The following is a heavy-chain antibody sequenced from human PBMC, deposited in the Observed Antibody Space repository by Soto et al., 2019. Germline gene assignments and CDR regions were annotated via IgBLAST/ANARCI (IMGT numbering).Heavy chain of an antibody. J-gene: IGHJ6*02. V-gene: IGHV4-31*03. Sequence: QVQLQESGPGLVKPSQTLSLTCTVSGGSISSGGYYWSWIRQHPGKGLEWIGYIYYSGSTYYNPSLVSRVTILLDTPKSRYPLQLSTVPDADTAVYYCAGDRNGYLPTYSYYGMDVWGQGTKVTVSS. CDR3: AGDRNGYLPTYSYYGMDV. CDR2: IYYSGST. D-gene: IGHD5-18*01. CDR1: GGSISSGGYY.